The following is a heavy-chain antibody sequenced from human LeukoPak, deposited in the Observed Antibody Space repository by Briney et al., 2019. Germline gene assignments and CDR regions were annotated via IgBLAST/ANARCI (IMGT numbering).Heavy chain of an antibody. J-gene: IGHJ4*02. CDR2: ISSSSSYI. D-gene: IGHD3-9*01. Sequence: GGSLRLSCAASGFTFSSYSMNWVRQAPGKGLEWVSYISSSSSYIYYADSVKGRFTISRDNAKNSLYLQMNSLRAEDTAVYYCAREKSDILTGYCDYWGQGTLVTVSS. V-gene: IGHV3-21*01. CDR3: AREKSDILTGYCDY. CDR1: GFTFSSYS.